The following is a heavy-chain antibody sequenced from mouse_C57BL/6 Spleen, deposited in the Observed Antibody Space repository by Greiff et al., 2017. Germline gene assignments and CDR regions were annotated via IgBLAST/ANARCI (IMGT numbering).Heavy chain of an antibody. Sequence: QVQLQQPGTELVKPGASVKLSCKASGYTFTSYWMHWVKQRPGQGLEWIGNINPSNGGTNYNEKFKSKATLTVDKSSSTAYMQLSSLTSEDSAVYYCARDGIYYEYDWYFDVWGTGTTVTVSS. V-gene: IGHV1-53*01. D-gene: IGHD2-4*01. CDR3: ARDGIYYEYDWYFDV. CDR1: GYTFTSYW. CDR2: INPSNGGT. J-gene: IGHJ1*03.